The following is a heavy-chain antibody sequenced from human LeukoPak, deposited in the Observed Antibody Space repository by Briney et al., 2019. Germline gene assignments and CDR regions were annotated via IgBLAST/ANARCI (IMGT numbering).Heavy chain of an antibody. D-gene: IGHD3-3*01. J-gene: IGHJ4*02. V-gene: IGHV3-7*01. CDR1: GFTFSSYW. Sequence: GGSLRLSCAASGFTFSSYWMSWVRQAPGKGLEWVANIKQDGSEKYYVDSVKGRFTISRDNAKNSLYLQMNSLRAEDTAVYYCARQYYDFWSGYGGYFDYWGRGTLVTVSS. CDR2: IKQDGSEK. CDR3: ARQYYDFWSGYGGYFDY.